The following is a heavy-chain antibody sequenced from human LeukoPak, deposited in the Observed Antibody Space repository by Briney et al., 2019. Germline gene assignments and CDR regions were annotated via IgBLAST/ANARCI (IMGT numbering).Heavy chain of an antibody. Sequence: NPGGSLRLSCAASGFTFSSYSMNWVRQAPGKGLEWVSSISSSSNYIYYADSVKGRFTISRDNAENSLYLQMNSLRAEDSAVYYCARSHIVVVTAIGYWGQGTLVTVSS. CDR2: ISSSSNYI. D-gene: IGHD2-21*02. V-gene: IGHV3-21*01. J-gene: IGHJ4*02. CDR1: GFTFSSYS. CDR3: ARSHIVVVTAIGY.